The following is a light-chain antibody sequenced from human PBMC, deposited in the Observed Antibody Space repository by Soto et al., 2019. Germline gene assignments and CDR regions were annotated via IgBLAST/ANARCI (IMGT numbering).Light chain of an antibody. Sequence: QSALTQPRSVSGSPGQSVTISCTGTSGDVGGYNYVSWYQQHTGKAPKLMIYDVSNRPLGVPDRFSGSKSVNTASLTISGLHAEDEADYYCCSYAGSSRVFGGGTKRTVL. V-gene: IGLV2-11*01. CDR3: CSYAGSSRV. CDR2: DVS. CDR1: SGDVGGYNY. J-gene: IGLJ3*02.